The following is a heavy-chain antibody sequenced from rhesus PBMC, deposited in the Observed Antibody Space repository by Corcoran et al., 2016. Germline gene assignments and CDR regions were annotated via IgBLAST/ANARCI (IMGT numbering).Heavy chain of an antibody. J-gene: IGHJ4*01. V-gene: IGHV4S10*01. CDR1: GGSISDSYR. Sequence: QVQLQESGPGVVKPSETLSLTCAVSGGSISDSYRWSWIRQPPGKGLEWIGYIYGNSSSTNYNPARKNRVTISKDTSKNQLYLKLSSVTAADTAVYYGARDPPYSNYFDYWGQGVLVTVSS. CDR2: IYGNSSST. CDR3: ARDPPYSNYFDY. D-gene: IGHD4-23*01.